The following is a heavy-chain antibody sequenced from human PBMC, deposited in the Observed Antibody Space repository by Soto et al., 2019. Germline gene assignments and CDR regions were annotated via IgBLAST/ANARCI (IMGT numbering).Heavy chain of an antibody. Sequence: SETLSLTCTVSGGSISPYYWSWIRQPPGKGLEWIGYIYYSGSTTYNPSIKSRVNISVDTSQNQFSLNLSSVTAADTAVYYCARLGGYYQAFDSWGQGTLVTVSS. D-gene: IGHD3-22*01. J-gene: IGHJ4*02. V-gene: IGHV4-59*08. CDR2: IYYSGST. CDR1: GGSISPYY. CDR3: ARLGGYYQAFDS.